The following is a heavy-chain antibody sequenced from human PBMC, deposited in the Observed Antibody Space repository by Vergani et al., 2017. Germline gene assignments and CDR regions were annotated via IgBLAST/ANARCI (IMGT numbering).Heavy chain of an antibody. J-gene: IGHJ2*01. Sequence: QVQLVQSGAEVKKPGASVKVSCKASGYTFTSYAMHWVRQAPGQRLEWMGWINAGNGNTKYSQKFQGRVTITRDTSASTAYMELSSLRSEDTAVYYCATDYGSNSLWWYFDLWGRGTLVTVSS. CDR2: INAGNGNT. CDR3: ATDYGSNSLWWYFDL. D-gene: IGHD5-24*01. V-gene: IGHV1-3*01. CDR1: GYTFTSYA.